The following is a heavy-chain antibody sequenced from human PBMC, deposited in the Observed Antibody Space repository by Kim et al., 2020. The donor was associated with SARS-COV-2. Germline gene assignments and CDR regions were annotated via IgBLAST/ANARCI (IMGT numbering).Heavy chain of an antibody. CDR1: GFTFDDYG. CDR3: ARNHLAAVVSQVDY. J-gene: IGHJ4*02. V-gene: IGHV3-20*01. D-gene: IGHD6-25*01. Sequence: GGSLRLPCTTSGFTFDDYGITWVRQAPGKGLEWVSSINWNGGYTSYADSVKGRFTISRDNAKNSLYLQMNSLRAEDTALYHCARNHLAAVVSQVDYWGQGTLVTVSS. CDR2: INWNGGYT.